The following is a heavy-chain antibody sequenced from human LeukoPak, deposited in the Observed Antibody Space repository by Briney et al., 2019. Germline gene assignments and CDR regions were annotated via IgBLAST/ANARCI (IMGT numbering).Heavy chain of an antibody. Sequence: PSETLSLTCTAPGGSTTSYYWSGVRQSAGKGLKWIGRIYTTGSTTYNPSLKSRVTMSLDTSKNQFSLKLSSVTAADTAVYYCARDSGTTGEVKFDPWGQGTLVTVSS. D-gene: IGHD3-10*01. CDR1: GGSTTSYY. J-gene: IGHJ5*02. CDR3: ARDSGTTGEVKFDP. CDR2: IYTTGST. V-gene: IGHV4-4*07.